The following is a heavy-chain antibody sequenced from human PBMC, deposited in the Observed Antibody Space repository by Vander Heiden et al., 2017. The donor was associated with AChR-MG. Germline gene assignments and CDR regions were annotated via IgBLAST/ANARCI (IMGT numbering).Heavy chain of an antibody. Sequence: QVQPVQSGAEVKKPGSSVKVSCKASGGPFSSNAISWVRQDPGQGLEWMGGIIPIFGTANYAQKFQGRVTITADKSTSTAYMELSSLRSEDTAVYYCARPYCSSTSCYLGNNWFDPWGQGTLVTVSS. CDR2: IIPIFGTA. CDR3: ARPYCSSTSCYLGNNWFDP. J-gene: IGHJ5*02. V-gene: IGHV1-69*06. D-gene: IGHD2-2*01. CDR1: GGPFSSNA.